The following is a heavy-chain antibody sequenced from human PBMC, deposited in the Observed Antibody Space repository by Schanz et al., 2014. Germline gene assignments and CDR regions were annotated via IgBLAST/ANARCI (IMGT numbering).Heavy chain of an antibody. CDR1: GFNFKAYA. Sequence: EVQLLESGGGLVQPGGSLRLSCAASGFNFKAYAMSWVRQAPGKGLEWVSGIEFSGGTTYYADSVKGRFTISRDNAKNSLYLQMNSLRVEDTAVYYCARGLISSGWYGWGQGTLVTVSS. CDR2: IEFSGGTT. J-gene: IGHJ4*02. V-gene: IGHV3-23*01. CDR3: ARGLISSGWYG. D-gene: IGHD6-19*01.